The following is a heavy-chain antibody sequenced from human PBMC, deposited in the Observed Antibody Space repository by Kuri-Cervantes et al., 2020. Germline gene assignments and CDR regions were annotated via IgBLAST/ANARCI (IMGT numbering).Heavy chain of an antibody. CDR1: GVTVSSNY. D-gene: IGHD3-10*01. Sequence: GGSLRLSCAASGVTVSSNYMSWVRQAPGKGLEWVSVIYSDGSTYYADSVKGRFTISRDNSKNTLYLQMNSLRAEDTAVYYCARVQTTNYYGFYYGMDVWGQGTTVTVSS. CDR3: ARVQTTNYYGFYYGMDV. V-gene: IGHV3-53*01. CDR2: IYSDGST. J-gene: IGHJ6*02.